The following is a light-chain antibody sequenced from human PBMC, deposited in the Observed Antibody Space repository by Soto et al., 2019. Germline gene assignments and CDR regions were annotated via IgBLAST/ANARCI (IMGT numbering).Light chain of an antibody. CDR1: SSDVGRYNL. CDR3: CSYAGRSTGV. CDR2: EGS. V-gene: IGLV2-23*01. Sequence: QSALTQPASVSGSPGQSITISCTGTSSDVGRYNLVSWYQQHPGKAPNLMIYEGSKRPSGVSNRFPGSKSGNTASLTISGLQAEYEADYYCCSYAGRSTGVFGGGTKLTVL. J-gene: IGLJ2*01.